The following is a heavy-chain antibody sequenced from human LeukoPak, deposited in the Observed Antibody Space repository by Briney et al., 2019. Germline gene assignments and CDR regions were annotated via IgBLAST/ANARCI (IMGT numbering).Heavy chain of an antibody. J-gene: IGHJ4*02. D-gene: IGHD6-19*01. V-gene: IGHV1-69*13. Sequence: ASVKVSCKTSGYTFINFAISWVRQAPGQGLEWMGGIIPIFGTANYAQKFQGRVTITADGSTSTAYMELSSLRSEDTAVYYCARTDIGGWYRDWGQGTLVTVSS. CDR2: IIPIFGTA. CDR1: GYTFINFA. CDR3: ARTDIGGWYRD.